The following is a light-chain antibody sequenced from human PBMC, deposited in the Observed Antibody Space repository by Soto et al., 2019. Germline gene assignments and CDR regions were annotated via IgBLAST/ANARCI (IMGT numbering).Light chain of an antibody. CDR2: GAS. V-gene: IGKV3-15*01. Sequence: EIVMTQSPAPLSVSPGERATLSCRASQSVSSNLALYQQKPGQAPRLLIYGASTRATGIPARFSGSGSGTEFTLTISSLQSEDLAVYYCQQYNNWPPWTFGQGTKVEIK. CDR1: QSVSSN. J-gene: IGKJ1*01. CDR3: QQYNNWPPWT.